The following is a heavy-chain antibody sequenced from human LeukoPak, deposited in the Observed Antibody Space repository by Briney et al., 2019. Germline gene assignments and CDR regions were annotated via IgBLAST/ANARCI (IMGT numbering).Heavy chain of an antibody. CDR2: ISYDGSNK. CDR1: GFTFSSYA. D-gene: IGHD6-13*01. Sequence: PGRSLRLSCAASGFTFSSYAMHWVRQAPGKGLEWVAVISYDGSNKYYADSVKGRFTISRDNSKNTLYLQMNSLRAEDTAVYYCARDGAAAGSLDLYYFDYWGQEPWSPSPQ. J-gene: IGHJ4*01. CDR3: ARDGAAAGSLDLYYFDY. V-gene: IGHV3-30-3*01.